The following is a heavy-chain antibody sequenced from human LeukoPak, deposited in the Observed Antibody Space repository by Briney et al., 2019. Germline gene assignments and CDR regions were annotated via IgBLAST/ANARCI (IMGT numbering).Heavy chain of an antibody. V-gene: IGHV3-23*01. Sequence: PGGSLRLSCAASGFTCSSYAMSWVRQAPGKGLEWVSAISGSGGSTYYADSVKCRFTISRDNSKNTLYLQMNSLRAEDTAVYYCAILTGSTVFDYWGQGTLVTVSS. CDR1: GFTCSSYA. J-gene: IGHJ4*02. D-gene: IGHD1-20*01. CDR3: AILTGSTVFDY. CDR2: ISGSGGST.